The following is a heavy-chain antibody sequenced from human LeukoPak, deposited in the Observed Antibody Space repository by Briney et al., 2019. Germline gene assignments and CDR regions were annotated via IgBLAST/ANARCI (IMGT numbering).Heavy chain of an antibody. V-gene: IGHV3-30*04. CDR3: ARGGSFHFDY. CDR2: ISYDGSNK. D-gene: IGHD1-26*01. CDR1: GFTFSSYA. J-gene: IGHJ4*02. Sequence: PGGSLRLSCAASGFTFSSYAMHWVRQAPGKGLEWVAVISYDGSNKYYADSVKGRFTISRDNSKNTLYLQMNSLRAEDTAVYYCARGGSFHFDYWGQGTLVTVSS.